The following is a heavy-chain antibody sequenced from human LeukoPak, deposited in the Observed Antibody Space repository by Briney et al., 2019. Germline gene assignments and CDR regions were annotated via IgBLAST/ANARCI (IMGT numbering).Heavy chain of an antibody. CDR2: IHPGRGDT. Sequence: GASVNVSCTSLGSTFTYHYFHWLRQAPGQGNERMGWIHPGRGDTNNEQKYHGRVSLTRDMSISTAYVELSRLTSDDTAVDYWARDHNWVPDYWGQETLVSVST. D-gene: IGHD1-20*01. CDR1: GSTFTYHY. CDR3: ARDHNWVPDY. J-gene: IGHJ4*02. V-gene: IGHV1-2*02.